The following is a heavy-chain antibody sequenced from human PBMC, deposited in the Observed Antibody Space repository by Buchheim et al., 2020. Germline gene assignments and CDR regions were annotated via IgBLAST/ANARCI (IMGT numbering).Heavy chain of an antibody. Sequence: EVQLLESGGGLVQPGGSLRLSCAASGFTFSSYAMNWVRQAPGKGLEFVSAISGSGGTTYYGASVKGRFTISRDNSKDALSLGMYSLRAEDTAVYYCAKDHRSVAGADYWGQG. D-gene: IGHD6-19*01. CDR3: AKDHRSVAGADY. CDR2: ISGSGGTT. J-gene: IGHJ4*02. V-gene: IGHV3-23*01. CDR1: GFTFSSYA.